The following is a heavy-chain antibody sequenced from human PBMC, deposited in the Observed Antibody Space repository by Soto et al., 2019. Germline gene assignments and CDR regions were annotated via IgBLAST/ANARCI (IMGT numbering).Heavy chain of an antibody. J-gene: IGHJ2*01. V-gene: IGHV4-30-2*01. CDR2: IYHSGST. Sequence: SEPLSLTCAVSGGSISSGGYSWSWIRQPPGKGLEWIGYIYHSGSTYYNPSLKSRVTISVDRSKNQFSLKLSSVTAADTAVYYCARRVAAAGIRGYFDLWGRGTLVTVSS. CDR1: GGSISSGGYS. CDR3: ARRVAAAGIRGYFDL. D-gene: IGHD6-13*01.